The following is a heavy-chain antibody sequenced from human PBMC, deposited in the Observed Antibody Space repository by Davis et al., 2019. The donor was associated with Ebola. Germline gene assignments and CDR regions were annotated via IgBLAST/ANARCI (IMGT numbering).Heavy chain of an antibody. D-gene: IGHD6-13*01. CDR1: SGSFSGYY. CDR3: ARVWQQLYYYYMDV. Sequence: PSETLSLTCVVYSGSFSGYYWSWIRQPPGKGLEWIGEINDSGRTNYNPSLKSRVTISVDTSKNQFSLKLSSVTAADTAVYYCARVWQQLYYYYMDVWGKGTTVTVSS. V-gene: IGHV4-34*01. CDR2: INDSGRT. J-gene: IGHJ6*03.